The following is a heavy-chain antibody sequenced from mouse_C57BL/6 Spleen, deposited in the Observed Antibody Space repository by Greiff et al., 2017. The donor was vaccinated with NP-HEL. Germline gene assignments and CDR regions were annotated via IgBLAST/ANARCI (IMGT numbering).Heavy chain of an antibody. V-gene: IGHV1-42*01. Sequence: EVQLQESGPELVKPGASVKISCKASGYSFTGYYMNWVKQSPEKSLEWIGEINPSTGGTTYNQKFKAKATLTVDKSSSTAYMQLKSLTSEDSAVYYCARIGYDAMDYWGQGTSVTVSS. CDR1: GYSFTGYY. CDR2: INPSTGGT. J-gene: IGHJ4*01. CDR3: ARIGYDAMDY.